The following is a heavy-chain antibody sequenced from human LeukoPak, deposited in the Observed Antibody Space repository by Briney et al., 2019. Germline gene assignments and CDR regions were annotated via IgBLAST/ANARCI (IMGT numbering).Heavy chain of an antibody. CDR1: GFTFSSYG. CDR3: AKQGRGLAAAYFDF. V-gene: IGHV3-23*01. Sequence: GGSLRLSCAASGFTFSSYGMSWVRQAPGKGLEWVSAISGSGGFTYYADSVKGRFTISRDNSKNTLYLQMNSLRAEDTAVYYCAKQGRGLAAAYFDFWGQGTLVTVSS. J-gene: IGHJ4*02. CDR2: ISGSGGFT. D-gene: IGHD6-13*01.